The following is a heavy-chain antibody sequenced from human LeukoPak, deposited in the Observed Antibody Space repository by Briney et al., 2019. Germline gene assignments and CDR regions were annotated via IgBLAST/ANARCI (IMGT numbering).Heavy chain of an antibody. J-gene: IGHJ5*02. CDR1: GGPFSGFY. CDR2: IIHSGST. CDR3: ARASSCDSTTCYNLSWFAP. V-gene: IGHV4-34*12. D-gene: IGHD2-2*02. Sequence: SETLSLTCAVNGGPFSGFYWSWIRQPPGKGLEWIGRIIHSGSTNYNPSLKSRVTMSLDSSKKQISLKLSSETAADTAVYYCARASSCDSTTCYNLSWFAPWGQGTLVTVSS.